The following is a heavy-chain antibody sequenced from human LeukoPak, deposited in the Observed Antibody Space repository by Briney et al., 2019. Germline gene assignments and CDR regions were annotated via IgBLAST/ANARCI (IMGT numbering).Heavy chain of an antibody. CDR1: GGSISSYY. Sequence: SETLSLTCTVSGGSISSYYWSWIRQPPGKGLEWIGYIYYSGSTNYNPSLKSRVTVSVDTSKNQFSLKLSSVTAADTAVYYCARGGLEWLLYGYFDYWGQGTLVTVSS. D-gene: IGHD3-3*01. J-gene: IGHJ4*02. CDR3: ARGGLEWLLYGYFDY. V-gene: IGHV4-59*01. CDR2: IYYSGST.